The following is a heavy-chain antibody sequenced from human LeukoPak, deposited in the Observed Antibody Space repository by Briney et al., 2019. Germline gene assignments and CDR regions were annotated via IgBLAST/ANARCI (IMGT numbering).Heavy chain of an antibody. CDR3: TRSSGKIDY. CDR1: GYTFTDYY. Sequence: ASVKVSCKGSGYTFTDYYIHWVRLAPGQGFEWMAWMSSNSGATKYAQKFQDRVTVTRDTSISTAYMELSSLRSDDTAVYFCTRSSGKIDYWGQGTQVTVSS. CDR2: MSSNSGAT. V-gene: IGHV1-2*02. D-gene: IGHD6-19*01. J-gene: IGHJ4*02.